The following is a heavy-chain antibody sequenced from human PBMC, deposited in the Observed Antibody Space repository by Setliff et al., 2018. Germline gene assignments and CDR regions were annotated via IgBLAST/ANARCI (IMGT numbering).Heavy chain of an antibody. CDR2: ISVYNGKT. D-gene: IGHD3-22*01. CDR3: ARETPIHMSGYYYVKIDY. Sequence: ASVKVSCKASGYTFTSYGFSWVRQAPGQGLEWMGWISVYNGKTKYAQKFQGRVTMTTDTSTRTAYMEVTSLRSDDTAVYYCARETPIHMSGYYYVKIDYWGQGTLVTVSS. V-gene: IGHV1-18*01. J-gene: IGHJ4*02. CDR1: GYTFTSYG.